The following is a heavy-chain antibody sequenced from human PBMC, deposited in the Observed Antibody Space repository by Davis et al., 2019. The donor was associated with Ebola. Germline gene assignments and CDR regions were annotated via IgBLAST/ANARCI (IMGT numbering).Heavy chain of an antibody. J-gene: IGHJ3*02. Sequence: PSETLSLTCTVSGGSISTHYWSWIRQPPGKGLEWIGYIYYSGSTYYNPSLKSRVTISVDTSKNQFSLKLSSVTAADTAVYYCARDLTTGAFDIWGQGTMVTVSS. D-gene: IGHD4-11*01. CDR2: IYYSGST. V-gene: IGHV4-59*11. CDR3: ARDLTTGAFDI. CDR1: GGSISTHY.